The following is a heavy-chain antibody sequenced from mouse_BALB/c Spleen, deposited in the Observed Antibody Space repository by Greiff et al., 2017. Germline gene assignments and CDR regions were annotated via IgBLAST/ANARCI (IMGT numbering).Heavy chain of an antibody. J-gene: IGHJ2*01. CDR1: GFTFSSYT. Sequence: EVKLVESGGGLVQPGGSLKLSCAASGFTFSSYTMSWVRQTPEKRLEWVAYISNGGGSTYYPDTVKGRFTISRDNAKNTLYLQMSSLKSEDTAMYYCARHEGLLYFDYWGQGTTRTVSS. V-gene: IGHV5-12-2*01. CDR2: ISNGGGST. D-gene: IGHD2-3*01. CDR3: ARHEGLLYFDY.